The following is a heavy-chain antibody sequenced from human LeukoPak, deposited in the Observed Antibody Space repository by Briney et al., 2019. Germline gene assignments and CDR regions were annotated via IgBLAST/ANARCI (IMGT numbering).Heavy chain of an antibody. CDR1: GGSISSGGYY. D-gene: IGHD2-2*01. CDR3: ARDCSSTSCYYYGMDG. Sequence: SQTLSLTCTVSGGSISSGGYYWRWIRQHPGKGLEWIGYNYYSGSPYYNPSLKSRVTISVDTSKNQLSLKLSSVTAADTAVYYCARDCSSTSCYYYGMDGWGQGTTVTVSS. V-gene: IGHV4-31*03. CDR2: NYYSGSP. J-gene: IGHJ6*02.